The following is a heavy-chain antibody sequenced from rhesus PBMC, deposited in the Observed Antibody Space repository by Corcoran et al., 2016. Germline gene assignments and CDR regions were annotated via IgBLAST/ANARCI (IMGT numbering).Heavy chain of an antibody. V-gene: IGHV4-80*01. J-gene: IGHJ4*01. CDR2: INGNSGKT. Sequence: QVQLQESGPGLVKPSETLSLTCAVSGASISSYWLSWIRQPPGKGLEWIGGINGNSGKTDYHPPHKSRDTITQEASKKQFSLKLRSVTAADTAVYYCARRDNVYYFDYWGQGVLVTVSS. CDR3: ARRDNVYYFDY. CDR1: GASISSYW. D-gene: IGHD1-20*01.